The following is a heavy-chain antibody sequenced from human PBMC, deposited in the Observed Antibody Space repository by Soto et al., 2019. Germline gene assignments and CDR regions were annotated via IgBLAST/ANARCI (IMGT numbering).Heavy chain of an antibody. Sequence: QVQLVQSGAEVKKPGSSVNVSCKASGGTFSSYAISWVRQAPGQGLEWMGGIIPIFGTANYTQKFQGRVTITADESTSKAYMELSSLRSEDTAVYYCARLNSLMSRGGLGVWGQGTTVTVSS. CDR3: ARLNSLMSRGGLGV. D-gene: IGHD2-8*01. CDR2: IIPIFGTA. J-gene: IGHJ6*02. V-gene: IGHV1-69*01. CDR1: GGTFSSYA.